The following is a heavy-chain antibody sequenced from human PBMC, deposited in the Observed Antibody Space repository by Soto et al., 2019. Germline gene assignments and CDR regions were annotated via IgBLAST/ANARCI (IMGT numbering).Heavy chain of an antibody. V-gene: IGHV3-30*18. CDR3: AKDRGSADYGGSDFDY. CDR1: GFTFSSYG. Sequence: VGSLRLSCAASGFTFSSYGMHWVRQAPGKGLEWVAVISYDGSNKYYGDSVKGRFTISRDNSKNTLFLQMNSLRVEDTAVYYCAKDRGSADYGGSDFDYWGQGTLVTVSS. D-gene: IGHD4-17*01. CDR2: ISYDGSNK. J-gene: IGHJ4*02.